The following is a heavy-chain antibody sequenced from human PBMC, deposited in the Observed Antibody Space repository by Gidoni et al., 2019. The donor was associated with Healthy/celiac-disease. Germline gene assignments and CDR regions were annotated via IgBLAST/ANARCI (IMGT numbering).Heavy chain of an antibody. CDR3: ARGPVYYYGSGSYTRFDY. V-gene: IGHV4-59*01. D-gene: IGHD3-10*01. CDR1: GGSISSYY. J-gene: IGHJ4*02. Sequence: QVQLQESGPGLVKPSETLSLTCTVSGGSISSYYWSWIRQPPGKGLEWIGYIYYSGSTNYNPSLKSRVTISVDTSKNQFSLKLSSVTAADTAVYYCARGPVYYYGSGSYTRFDYWGQGTLVTVSS. CDR2: IYYSGST.